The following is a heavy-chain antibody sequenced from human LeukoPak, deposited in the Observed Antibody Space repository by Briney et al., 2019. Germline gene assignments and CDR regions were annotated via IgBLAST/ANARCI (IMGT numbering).Heavy chain of an antibody. CDR1: GGSFSGYY. Sequence: PSETLSLTCAVYGGSFSGYYWSWLRQPPGKGLEWIGEINHSGSTNYNPSLKSRATISVDTSKNQFSLKLSSVTAADTAVYYCARVPTTTVVTNGGGFDYWGQGTLVTVSS. D-gene: IGHD4-23*01. J-gene: IGHJ4*02. CDR2: INHSGST. V-gene: IGHV4-34*01. CDR3: ARVPTTTVVTNGGGFDY.